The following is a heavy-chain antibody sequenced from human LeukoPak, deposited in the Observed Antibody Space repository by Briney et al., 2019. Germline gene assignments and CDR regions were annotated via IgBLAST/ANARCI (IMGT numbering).Heavy chain of an antibody. D-gene: IGHD7-27*01. J-gene: IGHJ4*02. CDR3: ATRKLGNDY. CDR1: GGSISSYY. CDR2: IFHSGST. V-gene: IGHV4-59*01. Sequence: PSETLSLTCTVSGGSISSYYWSWIRQPPGKGLEWIGYIFHSGSTNYNPSLKSRVTISVDTSKNQFSLKLNSVTASDTAVYYCATRKLGNDYWGQGTLVTVSS.